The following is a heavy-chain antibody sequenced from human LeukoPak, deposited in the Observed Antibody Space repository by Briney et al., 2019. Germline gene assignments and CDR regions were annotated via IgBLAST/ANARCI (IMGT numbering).Heavy chain of an antibody. CDR1: GGSISNYYW. D-gene: IGHD5-18*01. Sequence: TLSLTCTVSGGSISNYYWSWIRQPPGKALEWLALIYWDDDKRYSPSLKSRLTITKDTSKNQVVLTMTNMDPVDTATYYCAHRASYGHFDYWGQGTLVTVSS. V-gene: IGHV2-5*08. J-gene: IGHJ4*02. CDR2: IYWDDDK. CDR3: AHRASYGHFDY.